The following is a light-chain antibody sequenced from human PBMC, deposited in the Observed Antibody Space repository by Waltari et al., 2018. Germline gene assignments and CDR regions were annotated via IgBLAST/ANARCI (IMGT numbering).Light chain of an antibody. V-gene: IGLV1-51*02. CDR1: GSNIGNNS. Sequence: QSVLTQPPSVSAAPGQRVTISCSGGGSNIGNNSVSWYRQFPGTAPKLLIYENTERPPGIPGRFSGSKSGTSATLDITGLQAGDEADYYCGTWDSSLSGAVFGGGTHLTVL. CDR2: ENT. CDR3: GTWDSSLSGAV. J-gene: IGLJ7*01.